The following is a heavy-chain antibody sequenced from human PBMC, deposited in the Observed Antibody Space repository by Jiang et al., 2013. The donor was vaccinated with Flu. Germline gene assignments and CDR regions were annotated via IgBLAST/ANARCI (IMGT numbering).Heavy chain of an antibody. D-gene: IGHD1-14*01. CDR3: ARGGMTHAFDI. J-gene: IGHJ3*02. V-gene: IGHV4-4*02. Sequence: LKSRVTISVDKSKNQFSLKLSSVTAADTAVYYCARGGMTHAFDIWGQGTMVTVSS.